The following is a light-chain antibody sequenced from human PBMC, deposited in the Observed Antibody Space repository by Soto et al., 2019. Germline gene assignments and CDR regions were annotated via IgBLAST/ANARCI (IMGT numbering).Light chain of an antibody. CDR3: QQYNNWPQYT. Sequence: EIVLTQSPGTLSLSPGERATLSCRASQSVSNNYLAWYQQKPGQAPRLLIYGASNRATGITDRFSGSGSGTDFTLTISRLEPEDFAVYYCQQYNNWPQYTFGQGTKLEIK. CDR2: GAS. J-gene: IGKJ2*01. V-gene: IGKV3-20*01. CDR1: QSVSNNY.